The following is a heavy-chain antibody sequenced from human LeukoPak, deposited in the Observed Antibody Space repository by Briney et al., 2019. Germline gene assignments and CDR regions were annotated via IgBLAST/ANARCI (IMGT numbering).Heavy chain of an antibody. V-gene: IGHV1-69*02. CDR3: ARGRHCSSTSCYNYYYYGMDV. J-gene: IGHJ6*02. CDR1: GGTISSYT. D-gene: IGHD2-2*02. CDR2: IIPILGIA. Sequence: ASVRVSCKASGGTISSYTISWVRQAPGQGLEWMGRIIPILGIANYAQEFQGRVTITADKSTSTAYMELSSLRSEDTAVYYCARGRHCSSTSCYNYYYYGMDVWGQGTTVTVSS.